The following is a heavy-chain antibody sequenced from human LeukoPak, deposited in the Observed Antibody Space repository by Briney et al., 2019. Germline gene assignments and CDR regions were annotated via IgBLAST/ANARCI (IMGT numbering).Heavy chain of an antibody. D-gene: IGHD2-2*01. Sequence: SETLSLTCAVYGGSFSGYYWSWIRQPPGKGLEWIGEINHSGSTNYNPSLKSRVTISVDTSKNQFSLKLSSVIAADTAVYYCARGRFGYCSSTSCLNWFDPWGQGTLVTVSS. V-gene: IGHV4-34*01. CDR2: INHSGST. J-gene: IGHJ5*02. CDR3: ARGRFGYCSSTSCLNWFDP. CDR1: GGSFSGYY.